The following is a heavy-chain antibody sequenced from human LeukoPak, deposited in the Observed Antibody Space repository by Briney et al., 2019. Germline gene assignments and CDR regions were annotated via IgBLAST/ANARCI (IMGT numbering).Heavy chain of an antibody. CDR3: ARLYDSSGYYRD. CDR2: INHSGST. J-gene: IGHJ4*02. Sequence: SETLSLTCAVYGGSFSGYYWSWIRQPPGNGLEWIGEINHSGSTNYNPSLKSRVTISVDTSKNQFSLKLSSVTAADTAVYYCARLYDSSGYYRDWGQGTLVTVSS. V-gene: IGHV4-34*01. CDR1: GGSFSGYY. D-gene: IGHD3-22*01.